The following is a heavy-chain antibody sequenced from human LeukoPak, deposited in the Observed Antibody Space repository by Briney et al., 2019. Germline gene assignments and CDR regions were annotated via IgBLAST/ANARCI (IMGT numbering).Heavy chain of an antibody. Sequence: ASVKVSCKASGYTFTGYYMHWVRQAPGQGLEWMGWINPNSGGTNYAQKFQGRVTMTRDTSTSTAYMELSRLTSDDTAVYFCARGRFGEWDNWFDPWGQGTLVTVSS. CDR3: ARGRFGEWDNWFDP. CDR1: GYTFTGYY. V-gene: IGHV1-2*02. J-gene: IGHJ5*02. CDR2: INPNSGGT. D-gene: IGHD3-10*01.